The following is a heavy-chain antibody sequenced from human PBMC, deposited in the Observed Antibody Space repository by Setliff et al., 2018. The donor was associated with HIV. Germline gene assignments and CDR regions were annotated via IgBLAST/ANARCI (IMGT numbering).Heavy chain of an antibody. D-gene: IGHD2-15*01. J-gene: IGHJ4*02. CDR2: INPSGGRT. V-gene: IGHV1-46*01. CDR1: GYTFTSYF. CDR3: ASARIPTGCVSTSLDF. Sequence: ASVKVSCKASGYTFTSYFMRWVRQAPGQGLEWMRIINPSGGRTSYAQKFQGRVTMTSDTATSTVYMELSSLISEHTAVYYCASARIPTGCVSTSLDFWGLGTLVTVSS.